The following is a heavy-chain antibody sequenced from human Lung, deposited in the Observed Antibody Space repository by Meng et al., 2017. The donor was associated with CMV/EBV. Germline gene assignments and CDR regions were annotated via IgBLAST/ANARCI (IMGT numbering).Heavy chain of an antibody. J-gene: IGHJ4*02. CDR3: AREASGSYYAFYFEY. V-gene: IGHV3-11*04. D-gene: IGHD1-26*01. Sequence: GGSXRLXCAASGFSFSDHYMSWIRQAPGKGLEWVSYISGNGNTIYYADSVKGRFTISRDNAKNSLYLQMNSLRVEDTAVYYCAREASGSYYAFYFEYWGRGXLVTFSS. CDR2: ISGNGNTI. CDR1: GFSFSDHY.